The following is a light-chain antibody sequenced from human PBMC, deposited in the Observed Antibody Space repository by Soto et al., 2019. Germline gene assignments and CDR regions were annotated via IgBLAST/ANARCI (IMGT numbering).Light chain of an antibody. CDR1: QSISSY. J-gene: IGKJ2*01. CDR3: QQSYSTPMYT. V-gene: IGKV1-39*01. Sequence: DIQMTQSPSSLSASVGDRVTITCRASQSISSYLNWYQQKPGKAPKLLIYAASSLQSGVASRFSGSRSGTDFTLTISSLQPEDFATYYCQQSYSTPMYTFGQGTKLEIK. CDR2: AAS.